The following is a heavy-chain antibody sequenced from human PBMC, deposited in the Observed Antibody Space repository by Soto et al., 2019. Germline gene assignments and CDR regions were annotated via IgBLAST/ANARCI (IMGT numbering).Heavy chain of an antibody. CDR3: ARDFYYDFWSGPPGVDAFDI. D-gene: IGHD3-3*01. J-gene: IGHJ3*02. V-gene: IGHV1-69*13. CDR2: IIPIFGTA. CDR1: GGTFSSYA. Sequence: SVKVSCKASGGTFSSYAISWVRQAPGQGLEWMGGIIPIFGTANYAQKFQGRVTITADESTSTAYMELSSLRSEDTAVYYCARDFYYDFWSGPPGVDAFDIWGQGTMVTVSS.